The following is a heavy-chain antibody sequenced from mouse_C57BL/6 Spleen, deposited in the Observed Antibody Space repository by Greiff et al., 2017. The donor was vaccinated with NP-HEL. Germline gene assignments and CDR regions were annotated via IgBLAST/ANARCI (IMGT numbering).Heavy chain of an antibody. CDR2: ISSGSSTI. CDR3: ARASTTVVATGDYAMDY. D-gene: IGHD1-1*01. Sequence: EVKLVESGGGLVKPGGSLKLSCAVSGFTFSDYGMYWVRQAPEKGLEWVAYISSGSSTIYYADTVKGRFTISRDNAKNTLFLQMTSLRSEDTAMYYCARASTTVVATGDYAMDYWGQGTSVTVSS. V-gene: IGHV5-17*01. J-gene: IGHJ4*01. CDR1: GFTFSDYG.